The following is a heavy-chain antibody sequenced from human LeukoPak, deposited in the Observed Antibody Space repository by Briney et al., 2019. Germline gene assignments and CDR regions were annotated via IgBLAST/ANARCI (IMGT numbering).Heavy chain of an antibody. J-gene: IGHJ4*02. CDR2: IYTTGTT. Sequence: PSETLSLTCTVSGGSLNSYYWGWIRQPPGKGPEWIGRIYTTGTTSYNPSPKSRVTISVDTSNNQLYLKLTSVTAADTAMYYCARAGYTISYYSLDYWGQGSLVTVSS. D-gene: IGHD1-26*01. CDR1: GGSLNSYY. V-gene: IGHV4-4*07. CDR3: ARAGYTISYYSLDY.